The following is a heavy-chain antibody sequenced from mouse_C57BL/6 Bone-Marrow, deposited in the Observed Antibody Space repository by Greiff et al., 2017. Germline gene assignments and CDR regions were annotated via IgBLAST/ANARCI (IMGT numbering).Heavy chain of an antibody. V-gene: IGHV5-17*01. CDR2: ISSGSSTI. CDR1: GFTFSDYG. Sequence: EVQRVESGGGLVKPGGSLKLSCAASGFTFSDYGMHWVRQAPEKGLEWVAYISSGSSTIYYADTVKGRFTISRDNAKNTLFLQMTSLRSEDTAMYYCARDYYGSRAWFAYWGQGTRVTVSA. CDR3: ARDYYGSRAWFAY. D-gene: IGHD1-1*01. J-gene: IGHJ3*01.